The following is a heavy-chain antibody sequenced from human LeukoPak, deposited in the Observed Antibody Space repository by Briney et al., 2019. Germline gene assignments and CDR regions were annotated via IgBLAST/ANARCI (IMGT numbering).Heavy chain of an antibody. CDR3: AKDPTTGVYYYYYMDV. CDR1: GFTFSSYG. Sequence: GGSLRLSCAASGFTFSSYGMHWVRQAPGKGLEWVAVIWYDGSNKYYADSVKGRFTIPRDNSKNTLYLQMNSLRAEDTAVYYCAKDPTTGVYYYYYMDVWGKGTTVTVSS. CDR2: IWYDGSNK. J-gene: IGHJ6*03. D-gene: IGHD4-11*01. V-gene: IGHV3-33*06.